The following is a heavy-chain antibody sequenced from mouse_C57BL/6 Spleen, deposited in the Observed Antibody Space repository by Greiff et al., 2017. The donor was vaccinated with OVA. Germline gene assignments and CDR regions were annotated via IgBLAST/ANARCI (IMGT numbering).Heavy chain of an antibody. V-gene: IGHV6-6*01. D-gene: IGHD1-1*02. Sequence: EVKLQESGGGLVQPGGSMKLSCAASGFTFSDAWMDLVRPSPEEGLEWVAEIRNKANNHATYYAESVKGRFTISRDDSKSSVYLQMNSLRAEDTGIYYCTRRGGSRFAYWGQGTLVTVSA. J-gene: IGHJ3*01. CDR1: GFTFSDAW. CDR3: TRRGGSRFAY. CDR2: IRNKANNHAT.